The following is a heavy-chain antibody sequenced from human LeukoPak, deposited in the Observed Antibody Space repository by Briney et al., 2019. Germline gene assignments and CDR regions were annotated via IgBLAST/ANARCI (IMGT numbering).Heavy chain of an antibody. CDR1: GDSINSYY. D-gene: IGHD6-19*01. CDR3: ARSRRGYSSGWFYFDY. CDR2: IYYTGST. Sequence: SETLSLTCTVSGDSINSYYWSWIRQPPGKGLEWIGCIYYTGSTTYNPSLKSRVTISVDTPKNQVSLNLSSATAADTAIYYCARSRRGYSSGWFYFDYWGQGTLVTVSS. V-gene: IGHV4-59*12. J-gene: IGHJ4*02.